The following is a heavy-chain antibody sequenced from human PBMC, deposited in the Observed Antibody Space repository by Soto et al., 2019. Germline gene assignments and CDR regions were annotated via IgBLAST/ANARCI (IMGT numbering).Heavy chain of an antibody. V-gene: IGHV3-23*01. Sequence: GGSLTLSCAASGFTFSSYAMSWVRQAPGKGLEWVSAISGSGGSTYYADSVKGRFTISRDNSKNTLYLQMNSLRAEDTAVYYCAKDRFGSGSYFDYWGQGTLVTVSS. J-gene: IGHJ4*02. CDR3: AKDRFGSGSYFDY. CDR2: ISGSGGST. D-gene: IGHD6-19*01. CDR1: GFTFSSYA.